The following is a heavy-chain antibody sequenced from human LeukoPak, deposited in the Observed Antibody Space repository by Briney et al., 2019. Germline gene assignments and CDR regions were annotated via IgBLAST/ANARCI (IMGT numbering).Heavy chain of an antibody. CDR3: ARDKGTSYPSSFDY. V-gene: IGHV3-30*04. J-gene: IGHJ4*02. CDR2: ISYDGSNE. Sequence: PGRSLRLSCAASRFTFSSYVMHWVRQAPGKGLEWVAIISYDGSNEYYADSVKGRFTISRANSKNTLYLQMNSLRAADTAVYYCARDKGTSYPSSFDYWGQGTQVTVSS. CDR1: RFTFSSYV. D-gene: IGHD6-6*01.